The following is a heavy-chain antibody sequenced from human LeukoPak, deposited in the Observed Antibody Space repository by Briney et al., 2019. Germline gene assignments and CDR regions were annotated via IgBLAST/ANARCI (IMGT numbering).Heavy chain of an antibody. J-gene: IGHJ4*02. CDR2: ISISGSTI. V-gene: IGHV3-48*03. Sequence: GGSLRLSCAASGFTFSSYEMNWVRQAPGKGREWVSYISISGSTIYYADSVKGRFTISRDNAKNSLYLQMNSLRAEDTAVYYCARDRVYYYDSSDNFDYWGQGTLVTVSS. D-gene: IGHD3-22*01. CDR3: ARDRVYYYDSSDNFDY. CDR1: GFTFSSYE.